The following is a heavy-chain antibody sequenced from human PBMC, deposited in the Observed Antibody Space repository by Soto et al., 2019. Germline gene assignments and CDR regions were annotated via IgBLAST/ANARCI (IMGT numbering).Heavy chain of an antibody. J-gene: IGHJ4*02. D-gene: IGHD3-22*01. Sequence: QVQLQESGPGLVKPSETLALTCAVSGDSISSHYCMWIRQPPGKGLESIGYLYYGRSANYNHSLKSRVTLSVDTSTNQCSLTLSSMTAADTAVYYCALRSMAVVPEYWGQETLVTVSS. CDR2: LYYGRSA. CDR1: GDSISSHY. CDR3: ALRSMAVVPEY. V-gene: IGHV4-59*11.